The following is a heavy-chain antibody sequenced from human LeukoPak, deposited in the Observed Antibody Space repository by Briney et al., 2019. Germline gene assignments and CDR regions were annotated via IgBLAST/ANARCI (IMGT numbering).Heavy chain of an antibody. CDR3: ARDTGPGGGPNY. CDR1: GFTFSSYW. Sequence: GGSLRLSCAASGFTFSSYWMSWVRQAPGKGLEWVSGINWNGGSTGYADSVKGRFTISRDNAKNSLYLQMNSLRAEDTALYYCARDTGPGGGPNYWGQGTLVTVSS. J-gene: IGHJ4*02. D-gene: IGHD3-16*01. CDR2: INWNGGST. V-gene: IGHV3-20*04.